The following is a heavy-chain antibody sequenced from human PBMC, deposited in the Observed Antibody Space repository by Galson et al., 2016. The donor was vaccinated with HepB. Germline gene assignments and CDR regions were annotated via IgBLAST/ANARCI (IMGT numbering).Heavy chain of an antibody. V-gene: IGHV6-1*01. J-gene: IGHJ4*02. CDR3: ARHWDSTWYYFDY. CDR2: TYYRSKWYS. Sequence: CAISGDSVSSNTAGWNWIRQSPSRGLEWLGKTYYRSKWYSDYAPSVKSRISITADTSKNQFSLQFNSVTPEDTAVYYCARHWDSTWYYFDYWGQGTLVTVSS. CDR1: GDSVSSNTAG. D-gene: IGHD1-7*01.